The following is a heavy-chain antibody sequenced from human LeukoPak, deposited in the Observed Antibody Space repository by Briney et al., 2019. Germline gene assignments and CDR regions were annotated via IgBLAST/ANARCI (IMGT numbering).Heavy chain of an antibody. CDR3: ARETSFCSGATCYLFLDS. J-gene: IGHJ4*02. CDR2: IYLYGTT. Sequence: SETLSLTCSVSIGSISSSKWWSWVRQSPVKGLEWIGEIYLYGTTNYNPSFTSRVTMSVDRSRNQFSLKLTSVTAADTAVYYCARETSFCSGATCYLFLDSWGQGARVTVSS. CDR1: IGSISSSKW. D-gene: IGHD2-15*01. V-gene: IGHV4-4*02.